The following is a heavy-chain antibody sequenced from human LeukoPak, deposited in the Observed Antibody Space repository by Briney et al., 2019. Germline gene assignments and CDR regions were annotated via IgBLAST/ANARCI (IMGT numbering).Heavy chain of an antibody. D-gene: IGHD3-10*01. CDR3: ARGPLLWFGELFTIFDY. CDR1: GDSVSSNSAA. J-gene: IGHJ4*02. CDR2: TYYRSKWYN. V-gene: IGHV6-1*01. Sequence: SQTLSLTCAISGDSVSSNSAAWNWIRQSPSRGLEWLGRTYYRSKWYNDYAVSVKSRITINPDTSKNQFSLQLNSVTPEDTAVYYCARGPLLWFGELFTIFDYWGQGTLVTVPS.